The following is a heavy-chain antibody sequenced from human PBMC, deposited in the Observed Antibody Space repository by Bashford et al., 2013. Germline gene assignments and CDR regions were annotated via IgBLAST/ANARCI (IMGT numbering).Heavy chain of an antibody. CDR2: INPNSGGT. J-gene: IGHJ3*01. D-gene: IGHD2-15*01. CDR1: GYTFIGYY. Sequence: VASVKVSCKASGYTFIGYYVHWVRHAPGQGLEWMGWINPNSGGTKYAQKFQDRVTMTRDTSISTVYMELSSLRSDDTALYFCARDHSVVGAHRRGGSTRWGQGT. V-gene: IGHV1-2*02. CDR3: ARDHSVVGAHRRGGSTR.